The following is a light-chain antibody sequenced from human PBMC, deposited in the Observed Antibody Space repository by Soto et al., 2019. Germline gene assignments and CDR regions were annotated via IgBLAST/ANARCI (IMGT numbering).Light chain of an antibody. CDR3: QQYNNWWT. CDR1: QSVSSS. Sequence: EVVVTQSPATLSMSPGERATLSCRASQSVSSSLAWYQQKPGQAPRLLIYGASTRATGIPDRFSGSGSETEFPLTISSLQAEDFAIYYCQQYNNWWTFGQGTKVEIK. CDR2: GAS. V-gene: IGKV3-15*01. J-gene: IGKJ1*01.